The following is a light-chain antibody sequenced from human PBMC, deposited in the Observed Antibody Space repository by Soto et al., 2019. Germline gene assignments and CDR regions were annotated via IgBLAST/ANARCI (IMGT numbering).Light chain of an antibody. CDR2: DTS. CDR1: TGAVTRNHY. CDR3: LLFDSGGLVV. Sequence: QAVVTQEPSLTVSPGGTVTLTCGSSTGAVTRNHYPYWFQQKPGHAPRTLIYDTSNKHSWTPARFSGSLLGGKAALTLSGAQPEDEAEYYCLLFDSGGLVVFGGGTKLTVL. V-gene: IGLV7-46*01. J-gene: IGLJ2*01.